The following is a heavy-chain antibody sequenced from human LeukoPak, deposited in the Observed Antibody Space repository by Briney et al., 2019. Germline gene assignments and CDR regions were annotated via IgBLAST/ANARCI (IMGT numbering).Heavy chain of an antibody. J-gene: IGHJ5*02. D-gene: IGHD2-2*01. Sequence: ASVKVSCEAYGYTFSDYYMHWVRQAPGQGLEWMGWINPKSGGANFAEKFQGRVTMTRGTSIRTVYMELSRVTYDDTAVYYCARGVGTSWFDPWGQGTLVTVSS. V-gene: IGHV1-2*02. CDR2: INPKSGGA. CDR1: GYTFSDYY. CDR3: ARGVGTSWFDP.